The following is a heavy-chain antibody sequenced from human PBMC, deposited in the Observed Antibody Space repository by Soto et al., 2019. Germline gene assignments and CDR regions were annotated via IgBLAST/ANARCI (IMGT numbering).Heavy chain of an antibody. J-gene: IGHJ2*01. Sequence: PSETLSLTCTVSGGSSSSRSYYWVWIRQPPGKGLEWIGSIYYSGSTYYNPSLKSRVTISVDTSKNQFSLKLSSVTAADTAVYYCARGLGREVTTFRYFDLWGRGTLVTVSS. V-gene: IGHV4-39*01. CDR2: IYYSGST. D-gene: IGHD4-17*01. CDR1: GGSSSSRSYY. CDR3: ARGLGREVTTFRYFDL.